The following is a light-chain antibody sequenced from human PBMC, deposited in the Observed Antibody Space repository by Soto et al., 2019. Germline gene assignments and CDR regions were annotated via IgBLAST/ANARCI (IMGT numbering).Light chain of an antibody. CDR1: QSVSSSF. J-gene: IGKJ5*01. V-gene: IGKV3-20*01. CDR3: QQYNNWPSIT. Sequence: EFVLTQSPGTLSLSPGERATVCCRASQSVSSSFLAWYQQKPGQAPRLLIYGASSRATGIPARFSGSGSGTDFTLTISSLQSEDFAVYYCQQYNNWPSITFGQGTRLEIK. CDR2: GAS.